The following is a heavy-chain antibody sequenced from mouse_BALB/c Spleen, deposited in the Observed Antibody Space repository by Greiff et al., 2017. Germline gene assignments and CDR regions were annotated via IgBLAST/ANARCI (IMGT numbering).Heavy chain of an antibody. Sequence: QVHVKQSGPELVKPGASVKISCKASGYAFSSSWMNWVKQRPGQGLEWIGRIYPGDGDTNYNGKFKGKATLTADKSSSTAYMQLSSLTSVDSAVYFCARGGPFAYWGQGTLVTVSA. CDR1: GYAFSSSW. CDR3: ARGGPFAY. J-gene: IGHJ3*01. CDR2: IYPGDGDT. V-gene: IGHV1-82*01.